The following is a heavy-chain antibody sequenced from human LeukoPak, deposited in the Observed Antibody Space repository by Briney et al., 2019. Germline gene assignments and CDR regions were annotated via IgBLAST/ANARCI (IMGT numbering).Heavy chain of an antibody. CDR2: IWYDGSNK. D-gene: IGHD4/OR15-4a*01. CDR1: GFTFSSYG. Sequence: GPLRLSCAASGFTFSSYGMHWVRQAPGKGLEWVAVIWYDGSNKYYADSVKGRFTISRDNSKNTLYLQMNSLRAEDTAVYYCARDPSNYRYFDYWGQGTLVTVSS. CDR3: ARDPSNYRYFDY. V-gene: IGHV3-33*01. J-gene: IGHJ4*02.